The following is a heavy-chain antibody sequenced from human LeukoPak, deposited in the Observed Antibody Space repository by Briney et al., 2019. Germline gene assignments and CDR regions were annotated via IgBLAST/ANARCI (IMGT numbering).Heavy chain of an antibody. CDR1: GFTFSSYA. J-gene: IGHJ4*02. CDR3: AKGGVITTSPRFGY. V-gene: IGHV3-23*01. Sequence: GGSLRFSCAASGFTFSSYAMSWVRQAPGKGLEWVSAISGSGGSTYYADSVKGRFTISRDNSKNTLYLQMYSLRAEDTAVYYCAKGGVITTSPRFGYWGQGTLVTVSS. CDR2: ISGSGGST. D-gene: IGHD3-22*01.